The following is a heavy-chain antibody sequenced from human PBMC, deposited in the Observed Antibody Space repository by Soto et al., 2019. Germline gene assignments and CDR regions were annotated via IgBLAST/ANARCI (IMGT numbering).Heavy chain of an antibody. V-gene: IGHV3-21*05. Sequence: GGSLRLSCAASGFTFSSYSMNWVRQAPGKGLEWVSYISSSSSYTNYADSVKGRFTISRDNAKNSLYLQMNSLRAEDTAVYYCAREEYSGSYRGPFDYWGQGTLVTVSS. D-gene: IGHD1-26*01. CDR2: ISSSSSYT. CDR3: AREEYSGSYRGPFDY. J-gene: IGHJ4*02. CDR1: GFTFSSYS.